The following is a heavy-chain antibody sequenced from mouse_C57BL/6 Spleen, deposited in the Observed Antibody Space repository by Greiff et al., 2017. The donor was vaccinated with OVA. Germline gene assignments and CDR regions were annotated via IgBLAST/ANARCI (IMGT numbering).Heavy chain of an antibody. CDR3: ARGASITTVVADY. CDR2: IDPSDSET. J-gene: IGHJ2*01. V-gene: IGHV1-52*01. D-gene: IGHD1-1*01. CDR1: GYTFTSYW. Sequence: VQLQQPGAELVRPGSSVKLSCKASGYTFTSYWMHWVKQRPIQGLEWIGNIDPSDSETHYNQKFKDKATLTVDKSSSTAYMQLSSLTSEDSAVYYCARGASITTVVADYWGQGTTLTVSS.